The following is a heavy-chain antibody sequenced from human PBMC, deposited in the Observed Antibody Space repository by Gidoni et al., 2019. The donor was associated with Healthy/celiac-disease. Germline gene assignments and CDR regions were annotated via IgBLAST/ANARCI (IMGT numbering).Heavy chain of an antibody. J-gene: IGHJ4*02. V-gene: IGHV4-39*01. CDR1: GGSISSSSYY. CDR2: IYYSGST. CDR3: ARRMVRGPVDY. Sequence: QLQLQESGPGLVKPSETLSLTCTVPGGSISSSSYYWGWIRQPPGKGLEWIGSIYYSGSTYYNPSLKSRVTISVDTSKNQFSLKLSSVTAADTAVYYCARRMVRGPVDYWGQGTLVTVSS. D-gene: IGHD3-10*01.